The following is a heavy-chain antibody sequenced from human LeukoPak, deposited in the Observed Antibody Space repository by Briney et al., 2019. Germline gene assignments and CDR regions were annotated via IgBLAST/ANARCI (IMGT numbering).Heavy chain of an antibody. V-gene: IGHV3-30*18. CDR2: LPYDGNNE. Sequence: GGSLRLSCAASGFFFSNSGMHWVRQAPGKRLEWVAILPYDGNNEYYADSVKGRFTASRDNSENTLYLQMNSLRSEDTAVYYCAKDGLYCTGGSCYNLLNSWGQGTLVIISS. J-gene: IGHJ4*02. D-gene: IGHD2-15*01. CDR3: AKDGLYCTGGSCYNLLNS. CDR1: GFFFSNSG.